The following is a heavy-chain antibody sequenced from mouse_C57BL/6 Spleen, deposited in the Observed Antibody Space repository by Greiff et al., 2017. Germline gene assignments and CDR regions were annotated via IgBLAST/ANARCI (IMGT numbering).Heavy chain of an antibody. D-gene: IGHD2-14*01. J-gene: IGHJ2*01. V-gene: IGHV14-2*01. CDR3: ARDAGWYDFYD. Sequence: EVQLQQSGAELVKPGASVKLSCTASGFDIKDYYMHWVKQRTEQGLEWIGRIDPEDGETKYAPKFQGKATLTADTSSNTAYLQLSSLTSEDTAVYYGARDAGWYDFYDRGQVTTLTVSS. CDR1: GFDIKDYY. CDR2: IDPEDGET.